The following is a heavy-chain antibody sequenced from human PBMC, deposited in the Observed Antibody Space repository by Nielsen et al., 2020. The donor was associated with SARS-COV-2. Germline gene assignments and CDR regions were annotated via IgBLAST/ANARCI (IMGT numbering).Heavy chain of an antibody. CDR2: MNPISGRT. CDR3: ARDLRIMDV. J-gene: IGHJ6*02. V-gene: IGHV1-2*06. Sequence: WVRQAPGQGLEWVGRMNPISGRTNFAPKFQGRVTLTRDTSISTAYMELSRLRSDDTAVYYCARDLRIMDVWGQGTTVTVSS.